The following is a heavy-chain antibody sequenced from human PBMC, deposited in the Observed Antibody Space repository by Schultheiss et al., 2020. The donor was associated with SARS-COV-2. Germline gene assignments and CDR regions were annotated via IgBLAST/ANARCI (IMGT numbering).Heavy chain of an antibody. V-gene: IGHV4-61*01. Sequence: SQTLSLTCTVSGGSISSSSYYWSWIRQPPGKGLEWIGYIYYSGSTNYNPSLKSRVTMSVDTSKNQFSLKLSSVTAADTAVYYCARDANHDSSGYYLGYWGQGTLVTVSS. J-gene: IGHJ4*02. D-gene: IGHD3-22*01. CDR2: IYYSGST. CDR3: ARDANHDSSGYYLGY. CDR1: GGSISSSSYY.